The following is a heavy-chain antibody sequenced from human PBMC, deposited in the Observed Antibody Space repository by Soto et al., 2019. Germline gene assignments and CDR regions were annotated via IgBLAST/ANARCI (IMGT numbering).Heavy chain of an antibody. CDR1: GFTFSSYA. CDR2: ISGSGGST. D-gene: IGHD6-13*01. CDR3: AKDKRGSSSWYYFDY. Sequence: GGSLRLSCAASGFTFSSYAMSWVRQAPGKGLEWVSAISGSGGSTYYADSVKGRFTISRDSSKNTLYLQMNSLRAEDTAVYYCAKDKRGSSSWYYFDYWGQGTLVTVSS. V-gene: IGHV3-23*01. J-gene: IGHJ4*02.